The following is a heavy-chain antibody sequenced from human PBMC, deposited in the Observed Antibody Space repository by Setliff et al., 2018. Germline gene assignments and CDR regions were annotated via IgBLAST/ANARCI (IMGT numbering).Heavy chain of an antibody. Sequence: ASVKVSCKASGYTFTDYYMHWVQQAPGKGLEWMGRVDPEDGETIYAEKFQGRLTISRGTSEDQVVLKLANVDPVDTATYYCAVAYDISGTYALDYWGQGTLVTVSS. D-gene: IGHD3-16*01. V-gene: IGHV1-69-2*01. CDR3: AVAYDISGTYALDY. CDR2: VDPEDGET. J-gene: IGHJ4*02. CDR1: GYTFTDYY.